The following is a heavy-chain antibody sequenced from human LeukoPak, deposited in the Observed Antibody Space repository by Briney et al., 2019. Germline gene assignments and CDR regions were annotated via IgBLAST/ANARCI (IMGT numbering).Heavy chain of an antibody. CDR1: GGTFSSYT. J-gene: IGHJ5*02. D-gene: IGHD2-2*01. CDR2: IIPILGIA. CDR3: ARDRDIVVVPAAQYNWFDP. Sequence: SVKVSCKASGGTFSSYTISWVRQAPGQGLEWMGRIIPILGIANYAQKFQGRVTITADKSTSTAYMELSSLRSEDTAVCYCARDRDIVVVPAAQYNWFDPWGQGTLVTVSS. V-gene: IGHV1-69*04.